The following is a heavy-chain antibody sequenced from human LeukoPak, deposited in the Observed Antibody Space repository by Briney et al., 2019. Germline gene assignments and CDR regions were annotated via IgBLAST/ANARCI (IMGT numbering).Heavy chain of an antibody. D-gene: IGHD5-18*01. V-gene: IGHV4-34*01. CDR1: GGSFSGYY. CDR2: INHSGST. Sequence: SETLSLTCAVYGGSFSGYYWSWIRQPPGKGLEWIGEINHSGSTNYNPSLKSRVTISVDTSKNQFSLKLSSVTAADTAVYYCASTLYSYGTDYFDYWGQGTLVTVSS. J-gene: IGHJ4*02. CDR3: ASTLYSYGTDYFDY.